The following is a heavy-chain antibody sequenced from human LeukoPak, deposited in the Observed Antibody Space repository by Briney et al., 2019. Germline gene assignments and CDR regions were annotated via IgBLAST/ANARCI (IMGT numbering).Heavy chain of an antibody. V-gene: IGHV1-8*03. J-gene: IGHJ4*02. CDR2: MNPNSGNT. CDR3: ARVPGWGSGSYPNIFDY. CDR1: GYTFTSYD. Sequence: GASVKVSCKASGYTFTSYDINWVRQATGQGLEWMGWMNPNSGNTGYAQKFQGRVTITRNTSISTAYMELSSLRSEDTAVYYCARVPGWGSGSYPNIFDYWGQGTLVTVSS. D-gene: IGHD3-10*01.